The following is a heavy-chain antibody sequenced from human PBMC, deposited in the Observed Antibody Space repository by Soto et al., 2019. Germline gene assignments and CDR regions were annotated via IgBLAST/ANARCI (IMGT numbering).Heavy chain of an antibody. CDR1: GGAISSYY. D-gene: IGHD3-3*01. CDR2: IYSSGST. CDR3: ARGQRFSDWFDP. V-gene: IGHV4-4*07. J-gene: IGHJ5*02. Sequence: SETLSLTCTVSGGAISSYYWTWIRQPAGKGLEWIGRIYSSGSTKYNPSLQSRVTMSLDTSKNQFSLRLTSVTAADTALYYCARGQRFSDWFDPWGQGKLVT.